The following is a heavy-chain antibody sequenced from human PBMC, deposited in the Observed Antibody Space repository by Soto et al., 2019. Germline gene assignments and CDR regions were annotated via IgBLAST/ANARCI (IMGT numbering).Heavy chain of an antibody. J-gene: IGHJ6*02. CDR2: IIPILGIA. D-gene: IGHD2-15*01. Sequence: ASVKVSCKASGGTFSSYAISWVRQAPGQGLEWMGGIIPILGIANYAQKFQGRVTITADKSTSTAYMELSSLRSEDTAVYYCARAYCSGGSCYPNYYYYYGMDVWGQGTTVTVSS. V-gene: IGHV1-69*10. CDR3: ARAYCSGGSCYPNYYYYYGMDV. CDR1: GGTFSSYA.